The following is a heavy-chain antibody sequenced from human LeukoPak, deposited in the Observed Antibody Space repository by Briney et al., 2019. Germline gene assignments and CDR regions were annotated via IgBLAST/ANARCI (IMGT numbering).Heavy chain of an antibody. J-gene: IGHJ3*02. Sequence: PGGSLRLSCAASGFTFSSYWMNWVRQAPGKGLEWVSSISSSSSYIYYADSVKGRFTISRDNAKNSLYLQMNSLRAEDTAVYYCARVYGFSDAFDIWGQGTMVTVSS. CDR3: ARVYGFSDAFDI. CDR1: GFTFSSYW. V-gene: IGHV3-21*01. CDR2: ISSSSSYI. D-gene: IGHD2-8*01.